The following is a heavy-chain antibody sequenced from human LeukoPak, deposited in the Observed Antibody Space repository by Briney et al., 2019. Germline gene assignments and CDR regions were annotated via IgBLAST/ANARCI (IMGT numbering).Heavy chain of an antibody. Sequence: SETLSLTCTVSGGSISSYYWSWMRQPPGKRLEWIGYVYYSGNTNYNPSLKSRVTISIDTSKNQFSLKLSSVTAADTAVYYCASADTAMVYFDYWGQGTLVTVSS. CDR3: ASADTAMVYFDY. CDR2: VYYSGNT. J-gene: IGHJ4*02. CDR1: GGSISSYY. V-gene: IGHV4-59*01. D-gene: IGHD5-18*01.